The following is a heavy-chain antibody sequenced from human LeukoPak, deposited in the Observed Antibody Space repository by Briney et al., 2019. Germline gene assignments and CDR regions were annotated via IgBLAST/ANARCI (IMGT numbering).Heavy chain of an antibody. D-gene: IGHD6-19*01. CDR3: AREQWLAPDY. J-gene: IGHJ4*02. Sequence: GGSLRLSCAASGFTLSSYSMNWVRQAPGKGLEWVSAISSSSSYIYYADSVKGRFTISRDNAKNSLYLQMNSLRAEDTAVYYCAREQWLAPDYWGQGPLVTVSS. V-gene: IGHV3-21*01. CDR1: GFTLSSYS. CDR2: ISSSSSYI.